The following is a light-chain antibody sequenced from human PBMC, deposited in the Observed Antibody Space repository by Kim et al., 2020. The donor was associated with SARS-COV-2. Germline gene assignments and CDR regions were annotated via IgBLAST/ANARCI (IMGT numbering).Light chain of an antibody. CDR3: AAWDDSLSGQV. CDR2: SNN. Sequence: GQRVTISCSGSSSNIGSNYVYWYQQLPGTAPKLLIYSNNQRPSGVPDRFSGSKSGTSASLAISGLRSEDEADYYCAAWDDSLSGQVFGGGTKLTVL. J-gene: IGLJ3*02. CDR1: SSNIGSNY. V-gene: IGLV1-47*02.